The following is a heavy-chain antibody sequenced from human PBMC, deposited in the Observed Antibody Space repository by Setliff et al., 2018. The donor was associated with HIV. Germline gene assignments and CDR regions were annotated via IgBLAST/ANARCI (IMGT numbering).Heavy chain of an antibody. CDR1: GGSISSSSYY. D-gene: IGHD2-2*01. CDR2: IYYSGST. V-gene: IGHV4-39*07. CDR3: ARSYCSSTSCSYYFDY. Sequence: SETLSLTCTVSGGSISSSSYYWGWIRQPPGKGLEWIGSIYYSGSTFQNPSLKSRVTISVDTSKNQFSLKLSSVTAADTAVYHCARSYCSSTSCSYYFDYWGQGTLVTVSS. J-gene: IGHJ4*02.